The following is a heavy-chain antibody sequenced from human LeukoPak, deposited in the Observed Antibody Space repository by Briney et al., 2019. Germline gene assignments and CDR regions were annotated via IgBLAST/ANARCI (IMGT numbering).Heavy chain of an antibody. D-gene: IGHD6-13*01. V-gene: IGHV3-23*01. J-gene: IGHJ4*02. Sequence: GGSLRLSCAASGFTFNTYAMSWVRQAPGKGLEWVSTISGSGGSTYYADSVKDRFTISRDNAKNSLYLQVNSLRAEDTAVYYCARIPTYSSSRQLDYWGQGTLVTVSS. CDR2: ISGSGGST. CDR3: ARIPTYSSSRQLDY. CDR1: GFTFNTYA.